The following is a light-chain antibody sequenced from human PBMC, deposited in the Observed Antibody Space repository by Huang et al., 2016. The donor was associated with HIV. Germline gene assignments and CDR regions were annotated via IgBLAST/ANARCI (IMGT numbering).Light chain of an antibody. J-gene: IGKJ2*01. CDR1: HDIRNY. CDR2: DAA. V-gene: IGKV1-33*01. Sequence: IQMTQSPASLSASVGDRVTISCQASHDIRNYLNWYQQKPGQAPTLRSSDAAKLETGVPSRFSGNGSGTDFTITISSLQSEDIATYYCQQYDNLYTFGQGTKLEIK. CDR3: QQYDNLYT.